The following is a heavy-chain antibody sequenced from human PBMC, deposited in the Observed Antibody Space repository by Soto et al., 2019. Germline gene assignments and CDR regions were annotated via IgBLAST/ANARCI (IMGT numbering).Heavy chain of an antibody. Sequence: EVQLVESGGGLVQPGGSLRLSCAASGFTFSDHYIDWVRQAPGKGLEWVGRTRNTGNSYTTEYAASVKGRFTISRDDSKNSLYLQMDSLKTEDTAVYYCARSGSSTSCYDYWGQGTLVTVSS. J-gene: IGHJ4*02. CDR1: GFTFSDHY. V-gene: IGHV3-72*01. D-gene: IGHD2-2*01. CDR3: ARSGSSTSCYDY. CDR2: TRNTGNSYTT.